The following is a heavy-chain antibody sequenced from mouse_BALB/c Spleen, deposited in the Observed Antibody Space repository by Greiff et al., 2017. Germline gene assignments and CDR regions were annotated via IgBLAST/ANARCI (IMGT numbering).Heavy chain of an antibody. Sequence: EVKLQESGGGLVQPGGSRKLSCAASGFTFSSFGMHWVRQAPEKGLEWVAYISSGSSTIYYADTVKGRFTISRDNPKNTLFLQMTSLRSEDTAMYYCARSGLRRTGFDYWGQGTTLTVSS. CDR1: GFTFSSFG. J-gene: IGHJ2*01. CDR3: ARSGLRRTGFDY. V-gene: IGHV5-17*02. CDR2: ISSGSSTI. D-gene: IGHD2-4*01.